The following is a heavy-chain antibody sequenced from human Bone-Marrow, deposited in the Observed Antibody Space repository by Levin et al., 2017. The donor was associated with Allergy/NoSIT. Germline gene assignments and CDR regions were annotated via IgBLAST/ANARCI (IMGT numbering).Heavy chain of an antibody. J-gene: IGHJ4*02. Sequence: SCAASGFTLNNYWMNWVRQAPPKGLECVASVKYDGSQKYYVDSVMGRFTISRDNADNSVSLQMSSLRVEDTAVYYCVRGPPYGDRPDYLDYWGQGTLVTVS. CDR3: VRGPPYGDRPDYLDY. CDR1: GFTLNNYW. D-gene: IGHD4-17*01. CDR2: VKYDGSQK. V-gene: IGHV3-7*05.